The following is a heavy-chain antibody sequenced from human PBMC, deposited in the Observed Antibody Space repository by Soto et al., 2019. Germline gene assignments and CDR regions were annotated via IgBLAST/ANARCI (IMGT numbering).Heavy chain of an antibody. V-gene: IGHV3-23*01. Sequence: PGGSLRLSCAASKFTFSNYAMSWVRQAPGKGLEWVSAISGSGRSTYYADSVEGRFTISRDNSKSTLYLQMSSLRAEDTAVYYCASSINWGQGTLVTVSS. CDR1: KFTFSNYA. CDR3: ASSIN. J-gene: IGHJ4*02. CDR2: ISGSGRST.